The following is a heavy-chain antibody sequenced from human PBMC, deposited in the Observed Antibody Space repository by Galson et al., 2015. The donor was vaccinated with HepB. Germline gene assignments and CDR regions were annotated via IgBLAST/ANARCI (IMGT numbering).Heavy chain of an antibody. J-gene: IGHJ4*02. Sequence: SVKVSCKASGGTFSSYAISWVRQAPGQGLEWMGRIIPILGIANCAQKFQGRVTITADKSTSTAYMELSSLRSEDTAVYYCARAVLYCSSTSCYNGGIYFDYWGQGTLVTVSS. CDR2: IIPILGIA. V-gene: IGHV1-69*04. CDR1: GGTFSSYA. CDR3: ARAVLYCSSTSCYNGGIYFDY. D-gene: IGHD2-2*02.